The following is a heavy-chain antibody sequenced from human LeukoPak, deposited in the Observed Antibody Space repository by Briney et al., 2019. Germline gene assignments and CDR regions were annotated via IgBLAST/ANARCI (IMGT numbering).Heavy chain of an antibody. CDR3: ARGSYGTFDY. CDR2: IYSGGST. J-gene: IGHJ4*02. V-gene: IGHV3-53*01. D-gene: IGHD5-18*01. Sequence: GGSLRLSCAASGFTFSSYAMHWVRQAPGKGLEWVSVIYSGGSTYYADSVKGRFTISRDNSKNTLYLQMNSLTAEDTAVYYCARGSYGTFDYWGQGTLVTVSS. CDR1: GFTFSSYA.